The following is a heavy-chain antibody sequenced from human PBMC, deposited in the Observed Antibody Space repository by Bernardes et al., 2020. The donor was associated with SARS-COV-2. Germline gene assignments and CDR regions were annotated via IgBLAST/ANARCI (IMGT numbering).Heavy chain of an antibody. Sequence: ASVKVSCKVSGYSFTRYGLSWVRQAPGQGLEWMAWISAFNGNTNYAQKVQDRVTLTADTSTSTVYMELRSLRSDDTAVYYCARAFENYYDRSGNYYSDAFDIWGQGTMVTVSP. J-gene: IGHJ3*02. CDR2: ISAFNGNT. CDR1: GYSFTRYG. CDR3: ARAFENYYDRSGNYYSDAFDI. D-gene: IGHD3-22*01. V-gene: IGHV1-18*01.